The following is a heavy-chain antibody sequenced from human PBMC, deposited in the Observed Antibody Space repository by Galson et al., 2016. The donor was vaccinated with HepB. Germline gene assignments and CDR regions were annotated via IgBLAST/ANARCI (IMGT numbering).Heavy chain of an antibody. CDR1: GGSISGYY. Sequence: GGSISGYYWSWIRQPPGKGLEWVGYIYYTGSSTYKPSLKSRVTFSVDTSKNQVSLKLSSVTAADTALYYCARWAYCGGNCYPNYFDSWGQGTLVTVSS. V-gene: IGHV4-59*01. CDR3: ARWAYCGGNCYPNYFDS. D-gene: IGHD2-21*02. J-gene: IGHJ4*02. CDR2: IYYTGSS.